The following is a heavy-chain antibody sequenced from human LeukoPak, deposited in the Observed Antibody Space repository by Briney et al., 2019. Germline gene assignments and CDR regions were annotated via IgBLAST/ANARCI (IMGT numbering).Heavy chain of an antibody. D-gene: IGHD3-22*01. Sequence: ASETLSLTCTVSGGSISSSSYYWGWIRQPPGKGLEWIGSIYYSGSTYYNPSLKSRVTISVDTSKNQFSLKLSSVTAADTAVYYCARATMIVVVIDYWGQGTLVTVSS. CDR1: GGSISSSSYY. V-gene: IGHV4-39*07. CDR2: IYYSGST. J-gene: IGHJ4*02. CDR3: ARATMIVVVIDY.